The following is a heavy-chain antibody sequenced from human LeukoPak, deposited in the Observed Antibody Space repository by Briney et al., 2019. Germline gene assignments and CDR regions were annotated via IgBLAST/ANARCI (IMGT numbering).Heavy chain of an antibody. CDR1: GGSFSGYY. Sequence: SETLSLTCAVYGGSFSGYYWSWIRQPPGKGLEWIGEINHSGSTNYNPSLKSRVTISVDTSKNQFSVKLSSVTAADTAVYYCATRPYYDKFDYWGQGTLVTVSS. V-gene: IGHV4-34*01. CDR2: INHSGST. CDR3: ATRPYYDKFDY. J-gene: IGHJ4*02. D-gene: IGHD3-9*01.